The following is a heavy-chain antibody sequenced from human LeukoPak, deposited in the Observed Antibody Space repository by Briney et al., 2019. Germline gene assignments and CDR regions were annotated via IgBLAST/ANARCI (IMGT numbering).Heavy chain of an antibody. CDR3: ARDYYGSGSQVFDY. J-gene: IGHJ4*02. Sequence: PGRSLRLSCAASGFTFSSYAMHWVRQAPGKGLEWVAVISYDGSNKYYADPVKGRFTISRDNSKNTLYLQMNSLRAEDTAVYYCARDYYGSGSQVFDYWGQGTLVTVSS. D-gene: IGHD3-10*01. CDR1: GFTFSSYA. CDR2: ISYDGSNK. V-gene: IGHV3-30-3*01.